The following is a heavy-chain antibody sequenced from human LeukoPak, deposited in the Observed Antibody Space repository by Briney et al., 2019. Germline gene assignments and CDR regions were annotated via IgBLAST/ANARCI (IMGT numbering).Heavy chain of an antibody. J-gene: IGHJ6*02. CDR3: ARQYYYYGMDV. CDR2: IYYSGST. Sequence: PSETLSLTCTVSGGSISSSSYYWGWIRQPPGKGLEWIGSIYYSGSTYYNPSLKSRVTISVDTSKNQFSLKLSSVTAADTAVYYCARQYYYYGMDVWGQGTMVAVSS. CDR1: GGSISSSSYY. V-gene: IGHV4-39*01.